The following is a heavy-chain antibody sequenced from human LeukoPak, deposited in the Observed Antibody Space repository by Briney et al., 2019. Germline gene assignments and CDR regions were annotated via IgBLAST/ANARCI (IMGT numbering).Heavy chain of an antibody. D-gene: IGHD3-9*01. CDR1: GYIFTTYD. CDR3: ARRRYYDILTGYYTLDC. Sequence: ASLKVSCKASGYIFTTYDINLMPQATGQGPQWMGWINPNSCNTGYAHNTKGRVTMTRNTSISTAYMDLSSLRAEDTAVYYCARRRYYDILTGYYTLDCWGQGALVTVSS. V-gene: IGHV1-8*01. CDR2: INPNSCNT. J-gene: IGHJ4*02.